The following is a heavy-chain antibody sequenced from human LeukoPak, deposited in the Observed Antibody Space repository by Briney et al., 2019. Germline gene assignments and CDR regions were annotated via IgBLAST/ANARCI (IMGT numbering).Heavy chain of an antibody. CDR3: ARSFEARFDY. J-gene: IGHJ4*02. CDR1: GYTFTDYF. V-gene: IGHV1-2*06. CDR2: INPNSGGT. Sequence: ASVTVSCTASGYTFTDYFIHWVRQAPGQGLEWMGRINPNSGGTNYAQKFQGRVTLTRDTSINTAYMELSSLRSDDTAVYYCARSFEARFDYWGQGALVTVSS.